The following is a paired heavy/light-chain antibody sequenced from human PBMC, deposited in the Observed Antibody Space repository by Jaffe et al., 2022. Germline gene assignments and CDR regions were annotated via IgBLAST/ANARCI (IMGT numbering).Heavy chain of an antibody. CDR2: IIPIFGTA. J-gene: IGHJ4*02. Sequence: QVQLVQSGAEVKKPGSSVKVSCKASGGTFSSYAISWVRQAPGQGLEWMGGIIPIFGTANYAQKFQGRVTITADESTSTAYMELSSLRSEDTAVYYCATEEGYCSGGSCYHYWGLDYWGQGTLVTVSS. V-gene: IGHV1-69*01. CDR3: ATEEGYCSGGSCYHYWGLDY. D-gene: IGHD2-15*01. CDR1: GGTFSSYA.
Light chain of an antibody. CDR1: SSDVGSYNL. CDR2: EVS. V-gene: IGLV2-23*02. CDR3: CSYAGSSTFLV. Sequence: QSALTQPASVSGSPGQSITISCTGTSSDVGSYNLVSWYQQHPGKAPKLMIYEVSKRPSGVSNRFSGSKSGNTASLTISGLQAEDEADYYCCSYAGSSTFLVFGGGTKLTVL. J-gene: IGLJ2*01.